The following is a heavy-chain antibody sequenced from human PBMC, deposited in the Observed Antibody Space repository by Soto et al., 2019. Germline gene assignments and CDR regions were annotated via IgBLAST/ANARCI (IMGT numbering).Heavy chain of an antibody. J-gene: IGHJ4*02. D-gene: IGHD6-19*01. V-gene: IGHV1-2*02. Sequence: QVQLVQSGADVKKPGASVTVSCEGSGYTFIDYYMHWVRQAPGQGFEWMGRISPKSGGTNYAQKFQGRVTMTWDTSRITAYMELSSLMSEDTAVYYCARPPGYISDWYYFDLWCQGTLVTVSS. CDR3: ARPPGYISDWYYFDL. CDR2: ISPKSGGT. CDR1: GYTFIDYY.